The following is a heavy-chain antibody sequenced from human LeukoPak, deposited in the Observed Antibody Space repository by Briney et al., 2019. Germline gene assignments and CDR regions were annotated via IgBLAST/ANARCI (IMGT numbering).Heavy chain of an antibody. Sequence: GGSLRLSCAASGFTFSNYWMHWVRQAPGKGLVWVSRIDGDGSTTCYADSVKGRFTISRDNAKNTLYLQMTSLRAEDTAVYYCAKDIVGAAFDYWGQGTLVTVSS. V-gene: IGHV3-74*01. CDR2: IDGDGSTT. D-gene: IGHD1-26*01. CDR1: GFTFSNYW. CDR3: AKDIVGAAFDY. J-gene: IGHJ4*02.